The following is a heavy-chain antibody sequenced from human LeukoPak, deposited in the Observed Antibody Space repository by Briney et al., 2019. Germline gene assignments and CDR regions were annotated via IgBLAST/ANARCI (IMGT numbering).Heavy chain of an antibody. Sequence: ASVKVSRKASGYTFTSYDINWVRQATGQGLEWMGWMNPNSGNTGYAQKFQGRVTMTRNTSISTAYMELSSLRSEDTAVYYCARITTMVRGVLSYWGQGTLVTVSS. V-gene: IGHV1-8*01. J-gene: IGHJ4*02. CDR1: GYTFTSYD. CDR2: MNPNSGNT. CDR3: ARITTMVRGVLSY. D-gene: IGHD3-10*01.